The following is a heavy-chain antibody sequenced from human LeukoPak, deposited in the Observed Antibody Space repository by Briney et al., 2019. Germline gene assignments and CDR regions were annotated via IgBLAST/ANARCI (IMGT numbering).Heavy chain of an antibody. V-gene: IGHV4-61*02. Sequence: SQTLSLTCTVSGGSISSGSYYWSWIRQPAGKGLEWIGRISTSGNTNYNPSLKSRVTISVDTSKNQFSLKLSSVTAADTAVYYCAGQDVLRFLEWSPLYYYYYYMDVWGKGTTVTVSS. J-gene: IGHJ6*03. CDR2: ISTSGNT. D-gene: IGHD3-3*01. CDR1: GGSISSGSYY. CDR3: AGQDVLRFLEWSPLYYYYYYMDV.